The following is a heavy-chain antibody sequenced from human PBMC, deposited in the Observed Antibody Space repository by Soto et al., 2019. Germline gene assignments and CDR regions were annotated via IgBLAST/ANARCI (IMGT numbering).Heavy chain of an antibody. CDR1: GITFGSRA. J-gene: IGHJ6*02. V-gene: IGHV3-23*01. Sequence: GSLRLSCVASGITFGSRAMSWVRQAPGEGLEWVSTITDSGGDAKHADSVKGRFTISRDDSKSIAYLQMNSLKTEDTAVYYCTRVWQFVSMDVWGQGTTVTVSS. CDR2: ITDSGGDA. D-gene: IGHD3-16*02. CDR3: TRVWQFVSMDV.